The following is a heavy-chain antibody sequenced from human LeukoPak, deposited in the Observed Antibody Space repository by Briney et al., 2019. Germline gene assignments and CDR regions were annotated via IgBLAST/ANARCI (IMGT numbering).Heavy chain of an antibody. D-gene: IGHD1-26*01. V-gene: IGHV3-30*18. CDR2: ISYDGSNK. CDR3: AKDLWELLLMDV. Sequence: GGSLGLSCAASGFTFSSYGMHRVRQAPGKGLEWVAVISYDGSNKYYADSVKGRFTISRDNSKNTLYVQMNSLRAEDTAVYYCAKDLWELLLMDVWGQGTTVTVSS. CDR1: GFTFSSYG. J-gene: IGHJ6*02.